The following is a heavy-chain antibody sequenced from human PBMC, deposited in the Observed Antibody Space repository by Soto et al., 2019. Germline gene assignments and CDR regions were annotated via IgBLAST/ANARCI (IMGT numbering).Heavy chain of an antibody. J-gene: IGHJ6*02. CDR3: AQDVHSGYNFNYYYGMDV. D-gene: IGHD5-12*01. CDR2: IIPIFGTA. CDR1: GGTFSSYA. V-gene: IGHV1-69*13. Sequence: SVKVSCKASGGTFSSYAISWVRQAPGQGLEWMGGIIPIFGTANYAQKFQGRVTITADESTSTAYMELSSLRSEDTAVYYCAQDVHSGYNFNYYYGMDVWGQGTTVTVSS.